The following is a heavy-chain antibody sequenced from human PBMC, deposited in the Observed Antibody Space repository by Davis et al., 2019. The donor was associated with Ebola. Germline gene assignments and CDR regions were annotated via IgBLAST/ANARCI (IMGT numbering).Heavy chain of an antibody. Sequence: GESLKISCAASGFTFSSYGMHWVRQAPGKGLEWVAVISYDGSNKYYADSVKGRFTISRDNSKNTLYLQMNSLRAEDTAVYYCAKGRYEEYAFDIWGQGTMVTVSS. V-gene: IGHV3-30*18. CDR1: GFTFSSYG. J-gene: IGHJ3*02. CDR2: ISYDGSNK. D-gene: IGHD1-14*01. CDR3: AKGRYEEYAFDI.